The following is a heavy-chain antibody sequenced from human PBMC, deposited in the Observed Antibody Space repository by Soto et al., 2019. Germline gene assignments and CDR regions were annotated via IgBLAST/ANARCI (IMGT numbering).Heavy chain of an antibody. CDR3: ARGSGVVVTD. D-gene: IGHD2-2*01. CDR2: INAGNGNT. V-gene: IGHV1-3*05. Sequence: QVQLVQSGAEEKKPGASVKVSCKASGYTFTSYAMHWVRQAPGQRLEWMGWINAGNGNTKYSQKFQGRVTITTDTSASTAYMELSILRSEDTAVYYCARGSGVVVTDWGQGTLVTVSS. J-gene: IGHJ4*02. CDR1: GYTFTSYA.